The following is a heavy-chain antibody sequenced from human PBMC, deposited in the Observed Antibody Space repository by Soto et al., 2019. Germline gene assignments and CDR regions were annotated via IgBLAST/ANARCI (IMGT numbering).Heavy chain of an antibody. V-gene: IGHV4-39*02. CDR1: GGSINYNSYY. CDR2: IFYTGTT. Sequence: SETLSLTCSVSGGSINYNSYYWGWIRQPPGKGLEWVGGIFYTGTTYYSPSLKDRVTISVDTSKNSFSLNLTSVTAADTAVYYCARGFLEWYYPYYYYYGMDVWGQGTTVTVSS. D-gene: IGHD3-3*01. CDR3: ARGFLEWYYPYYYYYGMDV. J-gene: IGHJ6*02.